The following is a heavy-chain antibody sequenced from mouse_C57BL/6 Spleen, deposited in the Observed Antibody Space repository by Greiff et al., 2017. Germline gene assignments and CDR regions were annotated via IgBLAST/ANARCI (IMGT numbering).Heavy chain of an antibody. CDR3: ARVGDVYDGHYYAMDY. V-gene: IGHV3-6*01. CDR1: GYSITSGYY. J-gene: IGHJ4*01. CDR2: ISYDGSN. D-gene: IGHD2-2*01. Sequence: EVKLQESGPGLVKPSQSLSLTCSVTGYSITSGYYWNWIRQFPGNKLEWMGYISYDGSNNYNPSLKNRISITRDTSKNQFFLKLNSVTTEDTATYYCARVGDVYDGHYYAMDYWGQGTSVTVSS.